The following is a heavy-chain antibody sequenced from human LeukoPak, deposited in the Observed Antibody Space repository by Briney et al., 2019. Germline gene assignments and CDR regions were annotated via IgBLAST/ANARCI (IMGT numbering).Heavy chain of an antibody. CDR3: ARGKGIAVAFPDY. J-gene: IGHJ4*02. D-gene: IGHD6-19*01. V-gene: IGHV1-46*01. CDR1: GYTFTSYD. CDR2: INPSGGST. Sequence: EASVKVSCKASGYTFTSYDINWVRQAPGQGLEWMGIINPSGGSTSYAQKFQGRVTMTRDMSTSTVYMELSSLRSEDTAVYYCARGKGIAVAFPDYWGQGTLVTVSS.